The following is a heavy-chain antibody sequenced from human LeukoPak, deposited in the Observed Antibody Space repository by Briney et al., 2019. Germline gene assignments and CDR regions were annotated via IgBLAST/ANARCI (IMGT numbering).Heavy chain of an antibody. CDR1: GFTFSSYG. CDR2: IRSKAYGETA. D-gene: IGHD1-1*01. CDR3: TRDRGAYNLYDY. V-gene: IGHV3-49*03. J-gene: IGHJ4*02. Sequence: GGSLRLSCAASGFTFSSYGMHWIRQAPGKGLEWVGFIRSKAYGETADYAASVKGRFTISRDDSKAIAYLQMNSLKTEDTAVYHCTRDRGAYNLYDYWGQGTLVTVSS.